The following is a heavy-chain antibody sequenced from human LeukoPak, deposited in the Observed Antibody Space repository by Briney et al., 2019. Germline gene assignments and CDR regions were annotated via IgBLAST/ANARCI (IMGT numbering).Heavy chain of an antibody. Sequence: ASVKVSCKASGYSFTGYFMQWVRQAPGQGLEWMGWINPNSGGTNYAQKFQGWVTMTRDTSISTAYMELSRLRSDDAAVYYCARRFYYAMDVWGQGTTVTVSS. J-gene: IGHJ6*02. D-gene: IGHD3-16*01. CDR3: ARRFYYAMDV. CDR1: GYSFTGYF. V-gene: IGHV1-2*04. CDR2: INPNSGGT.